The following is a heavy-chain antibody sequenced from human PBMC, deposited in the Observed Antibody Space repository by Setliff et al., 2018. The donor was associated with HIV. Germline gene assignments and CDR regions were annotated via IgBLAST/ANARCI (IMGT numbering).Heavy chain of an antibody. CDR2: ISAYNGNT. Sequence: GASVKVSCKASGYIFISYGFSWVRQAPGQGLEWMGWISAYNGNTNYAQKLQGRVTMTTDTSTSTAYMELRNLRSDDTAVYYCARAPKRVYYYGSGTYLRDAFDIWGQGTMVTVSS. J-gene: IGHJ3*02. CDR3: ARAPKRVYYYGSGTYLRDAFDI. V-gene: IGHV1-18*01. CDR1: GYIFISYG. D-gene: IGHD3-10*01.